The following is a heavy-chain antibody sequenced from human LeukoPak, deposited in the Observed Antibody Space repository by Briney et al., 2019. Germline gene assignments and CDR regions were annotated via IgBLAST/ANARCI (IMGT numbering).Heavy chain of an antibody. Sequence: PSETLSLTCGVSGGSFSSHYWTWIRQPPGKGLEGIGEINPRGSTNYNPSLERRVTVSADTSRNQLSLSLTSVTAADSAVYFCARGLRQGSAWSWGPKEKSYQYMDVWGTGTTVIVSS. D-gene: IGHD6-19*01. J-gene: IGHJ6*04. CDR3: ARGLRQGSAWSWGPKEKSYQYMDV. CDR2: INPRGST. CDR1: GGSFSSHY. V-gene: IGHV4-34*01.